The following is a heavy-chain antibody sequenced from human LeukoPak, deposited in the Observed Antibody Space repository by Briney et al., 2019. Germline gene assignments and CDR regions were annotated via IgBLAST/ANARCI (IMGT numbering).Heavy chain of an antibody. V-gene: IGHV1-2*06. J-gene: IGHJ4*02. CDR3: ARERAVQGYCSGANCYINDY. Sequence: GASVKVSCKASGYTFTAYYLNWVRRAPGQGIEWMGRINPNSGGTNYSQRFQGRVTMTRDTSISTAYMELSRLRSDDTAVYYCARERAVQGYCSGANCYINDYWGQGTLVTVSS. D-gene: IGHD2-15*01. CDR1: GYTFTAYY. CDR2: INPNSGGT.